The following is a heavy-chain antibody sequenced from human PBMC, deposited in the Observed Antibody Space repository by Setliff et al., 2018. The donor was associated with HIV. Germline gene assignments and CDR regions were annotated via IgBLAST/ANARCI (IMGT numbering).Heavy chain of an antibody. CDR2: INHNGGT. D-gene: IGHD1-26*01. CDR1: GGSFTSYY. Sequence: SETLSLTCAVYGGSFTSYYWTWIRQAPGKDLEWIGEINHNGGTNYNPSLKSRVTISVDRSKNQFFLRLTSVTAADTAVYYCARDPKYYYKYFQYWGPGTLVTVSS. V-gene: IGHV4-34*01. CDR3: ARDPKYYYKYFQY. J-gene: IGHJ1*01.